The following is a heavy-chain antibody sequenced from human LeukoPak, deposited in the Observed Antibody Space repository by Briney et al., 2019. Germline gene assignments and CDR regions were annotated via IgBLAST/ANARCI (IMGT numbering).Heavy chain of an antibody. CDR3: ARDLFDRAYYYGSASYPPGYYFDY. D-gene: IGHD3-10*01. CDR1: GYTFTSYG. Sequence: ASVKVSCKASGYTFTSYGISWVRQAPGQGLEWMGWISAYNGNTNYAQKLQGRVTMTTDTSTSTAYMELRSLRSDDTAVYYCARDLFDRAYYYGSASYPPGYYFDYWGQGTLVTVSS. V-gene: IGHV1-18*01. J-gene: IGHJ4*02. CDR2: ISAYNGNT.